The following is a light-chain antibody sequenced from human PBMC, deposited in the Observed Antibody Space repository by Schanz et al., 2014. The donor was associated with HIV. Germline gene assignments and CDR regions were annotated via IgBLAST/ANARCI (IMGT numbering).Light chain of an antibody. Sequence: SYELTQPPSVSVSPGQTASITCSGDKLGDKYACWYHQKPGQSPVLVIYQDSKRPSGIPERFSGSNSGNTATLTISGTQAVDEADYYCQAWGSSTVVFGGGTKLTV. J-gene: IGLJ2*01. CDR1: KLGDKY. V-gene: IGLV3-1*01. CDR3: QAWGSSTVV. CDR2: QDS.